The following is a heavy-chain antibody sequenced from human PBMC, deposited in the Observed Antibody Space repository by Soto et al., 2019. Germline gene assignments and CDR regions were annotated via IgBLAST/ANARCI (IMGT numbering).Heavy chain of an antibody. V-gene: IGHV6-1*01. J-gene: IGHJ4*02. Sequence: PSQTLSLTCVISGDSVSSNSATWNWIRQSPSRGLEWLGRAYYRSKWYNDYAVSVKSRITINPDTSKKQFSLQLNSVTPEDTAVYYCARQQWMVLGHFDYWGQGTLVTVSS. CDR3: ARQQWMVLGHFDY. CDR2: AYYRSKWYN. CDR1: GDSVSSNSAT. D-gene: IGHD6-19*01.